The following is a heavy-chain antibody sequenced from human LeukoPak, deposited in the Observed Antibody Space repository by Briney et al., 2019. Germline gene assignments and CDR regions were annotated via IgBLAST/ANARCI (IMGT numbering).Heavy chain of an antibody. CDR2: IWYNGSNK. V-gene: IGHV3-33*01. CDR3: ARGYCGDSSCYYFDL. D-gene: IGHD2-15*01. J-gene: IGHJ4*02. CDR1: GFAFSTYG. Sequence: GRSPRLSCAASGFAFSTYGMHWVRQTPGKGLEWVAIIWYNGSNKHYADSVKGRFTISRDNSKNTLFLEMNSLRAEDTAVYYCARGYCGDSSCYYFDLWGQGTLVTVSS.